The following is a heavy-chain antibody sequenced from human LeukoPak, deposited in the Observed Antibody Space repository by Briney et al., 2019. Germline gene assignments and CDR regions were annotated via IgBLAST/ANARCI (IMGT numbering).Heavy chain of an antibody. D-gene: IGHD6-25*01. CDR1: GYTSTNYH. Sequence: GASVKVSCKASGYTSTNYHINWVRQATGQGLEWMGWMNPNNGDSGYAQKFQGRVTITRDTSISTSYMELRSLRSDDTAVYFCARTTSFTASGYDYWGQGTLVTVSS. J-gene: IGHJ4*02. CDR2: MNPNNGDS. CDR3: ARTTSFTASGYDY. V-gene: IGHV1-8*03.